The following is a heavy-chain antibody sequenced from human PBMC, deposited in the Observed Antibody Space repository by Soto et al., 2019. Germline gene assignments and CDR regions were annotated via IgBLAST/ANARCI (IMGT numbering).Heavy chain of an antibody. CDR3: AKPGLWIVGATRDYYGMDV. Sequence: SLRLSCAASGFTFSSYGMHWVRQAPGKGLEWVAVISYDGSNKYYADSVKGRFTISRDNSKSTLYLQMNSLRAEDTAVYYCAKPGLWIVGATRDYYGMDVWGQGTTVTVYS. V-gene: IGHV3-30*18. D-gene: IGHD1-26*01. CDR1: GFTFSSYG. CDR2: ISYDGSNK. J-gene: IGHJ6*02.